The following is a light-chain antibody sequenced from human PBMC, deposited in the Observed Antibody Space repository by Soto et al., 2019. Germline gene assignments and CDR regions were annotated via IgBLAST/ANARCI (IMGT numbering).Light chain of an antibody. J-gene: IGKJ4*01. CDR2: DAS. Sequence: DVQMTQSPSTLSASIGDRVFITCRASQSISSWLAWYQQKPGQARDLLIYDASHLESGVPSSFSGSGSGTEFTLTINGLQPADCATYYCQQYYVYPLPFGGGTKVEIE. CDR1: QSISSW. CDR3: QQYYVYPLP. V-gene: IGKV1-5*01.